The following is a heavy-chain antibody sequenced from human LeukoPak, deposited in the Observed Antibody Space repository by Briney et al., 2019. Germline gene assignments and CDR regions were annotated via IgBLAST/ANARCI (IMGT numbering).Heavy chain of an antibody. CDR2: LYPGGDRA. Sequence: GASVKVSCKASGLTLTTIYMHWVRQAPGQGLEWMAVLYPGGDRAIYVQRFQGRLTLTRDTSTNTVYMEVSSLASEDTAVYYCASEVPRTSRFDHWGQGTLVTVSS. CDR1: GLTLTTIY. CDR3: ASEVPRTSRFDH. D-gene: IGHD2-8*01. J-gene: IGHJ4*02. V-gene: IGHV1-46*01.